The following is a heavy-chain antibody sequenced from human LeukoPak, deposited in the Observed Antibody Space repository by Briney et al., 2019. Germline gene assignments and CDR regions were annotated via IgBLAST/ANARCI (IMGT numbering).Heavy chain of an antibody. Sequence: ASVKVSCKASGYTFTSYAMNWVRQAPGQGLEWMGWINTNTGNPTYAQGFTGRFVFSLDTSVSTAYLQISSLKAEDTAVYYCARGTRGWYFYNFQHWGQGALVTVSS. V-gene: IGHV7-4-1*02. CDR1: GYTFTSYA. CDR2: INTNTGNP. J-gene: IGHJ1*01. CDR3: ARGTRGWYFYNFQH. D-gene: IGHD6-19*01.